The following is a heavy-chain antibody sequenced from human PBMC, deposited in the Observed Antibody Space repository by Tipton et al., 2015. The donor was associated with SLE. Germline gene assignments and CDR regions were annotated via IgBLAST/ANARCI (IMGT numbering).Heavy chain of an antibody. V-gene: IGHV4-59*11. CDR1: GGSISGHY. CDR2: FFSSGTT. Sequence: TLSLTCTVSGGSISGHYWSWIRQPPGKGLEWIGRFFSSGTTNYNPSLKSRVTISVDTSKSQFSLKLNSVTAADTAVYYCARDQAGSLDYWGQGTLVTVSS. J-gene: IGHJ4*02. CDR3: ARDQAGSLDY.